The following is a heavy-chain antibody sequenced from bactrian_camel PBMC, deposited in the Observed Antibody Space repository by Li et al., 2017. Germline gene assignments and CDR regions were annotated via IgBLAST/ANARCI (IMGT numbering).Heavy chain of an antibody. J-gene: IGHJ4*01. Sequence: VQLVESGGGSVQAGGSLILSCTFPGFTSNSCGMNWYRQAAGKQREWVSSVSADGRTTYADSVKGRFTISNDAARKALYLSMYNLEPGDTAMYHCAATPCPPYDLAMQFSYPHINYFGRGTQVTVS. D-gene: IGHD4*01. CDR3: AATPCPPYDLAMQFSYPHINY. CDR1: GFTSNSCG. CDR2: VSADGRT. V-gene: IGHV3S42*01.